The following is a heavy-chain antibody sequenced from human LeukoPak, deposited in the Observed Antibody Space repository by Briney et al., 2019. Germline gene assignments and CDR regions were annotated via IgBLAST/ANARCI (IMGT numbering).Heavy chain of an antibody. CDR1: GGTFSSYA. V-gene: IGHV1-69*05. Sequence: SVKVSCKASGGTFSSYAISWVRQAPGQGLEWMGGIVPIFGTANYAQKFQGRVTITTDESTSTAYMELSSLRSEDTAVYYCARELVEMAEKEGYFDYWGQGTLVTVSS. D-gene: IGHD5-24*01. J-gene: IGHJ4*02. CDR2: IVPIFGTA. CDR3: ARELVEMAEKEGYFDY.